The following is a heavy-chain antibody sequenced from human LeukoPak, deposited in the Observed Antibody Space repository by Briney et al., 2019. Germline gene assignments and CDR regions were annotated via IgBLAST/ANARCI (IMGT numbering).Heavy chain of an antibody. CDR3: ARHDSIVGGNWFDP. V-gene: IGHV4-59*08. CDR2: IYYSGSI. Sequence: SETLSLTCSVSGGTISSYNWSWIRQPPGKGLEWIGYIYYSGSINYNPSLKSRVTVSLDTSKNQFSLKLSSVTAADTAVYYCARHDSIVGGNWFDPWGQGTLVTVSS. J-gene: IGHJ5*02. CDR1: GGTISSYN. D-gene: IGHD1-26*01.